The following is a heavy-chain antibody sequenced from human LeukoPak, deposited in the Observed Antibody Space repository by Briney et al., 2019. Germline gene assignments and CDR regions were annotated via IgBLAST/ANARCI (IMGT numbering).Heavy chain of an antibody. CDR3: ARIVGSYSTIARYMDV. CDR2: ISAYNGNT. J-gene: IGHJ6*03. D-gene: IGHD1-26*01. V-gene: IGHV1-18*01. Sequence: ASVKVSCKASGYTFTSYGISWVRQAPGQALEWVGGISAYNGNTNCAQKLQGTVTRTTDTSTSTANMELRSLRSDDTAVYYGARIVGSYSTIARYMDVWGKGTTVTVSS. CDR1: GYTFTSYG.